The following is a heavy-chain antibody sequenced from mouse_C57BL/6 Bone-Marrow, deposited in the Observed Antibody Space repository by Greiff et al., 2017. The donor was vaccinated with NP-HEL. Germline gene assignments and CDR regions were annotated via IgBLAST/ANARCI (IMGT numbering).Heavy chain of an antibody. CDR3: ATLYYSKGYYYAMDY. CDR2: IDPEDGET. V-gene: IGHV14-2*01. D-gene: IGHD2-5*01. CDR1: GFNIKDYY. Sequence: DVQLQESGAELVKPGASVKLSCTASGFNIKDYYMHWVKQRTEQGLEWIGRIDPEDGETKYAPKFQGKATITADPSSNTAYLQLSSLTSEDTAVYYCATLYYSKGYYYAMDYWGQGTSVTVSS. J-gene: IGHJ4*01.